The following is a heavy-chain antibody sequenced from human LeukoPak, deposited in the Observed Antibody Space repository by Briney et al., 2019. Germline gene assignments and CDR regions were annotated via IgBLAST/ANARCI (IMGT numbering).Heavy chain of an antibody. V-gene: IGHV3-23*01. J-gene: IGHJ6*01. CDR1: GFTFSSYA. CDR2: ISGSGGST. CDR3: ARDVQRLDPSAMEV. D-gene: IGHD6-25*01. Sequence: GGSLRLSCAASGFTFSSYAMSWVRQAPGKGLEWVSAISGSGGSTYYADSVKGRFTISRDNSKNTLYLQMNSLRVEDTAVYYCARDVQRLDPSAMEVWGQGTTITVSS.